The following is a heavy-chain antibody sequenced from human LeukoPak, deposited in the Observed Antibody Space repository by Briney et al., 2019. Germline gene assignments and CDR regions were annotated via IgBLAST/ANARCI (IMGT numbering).Heavy chain of an antibody. CDR3: ARDFGNDYVFSY. CDR1: GYTFTSYD. V-gene: IGHV1-8*01. D-gene: IGHD3-16*01. J-gene: IGHJ4*02. CDR2: MNPNSGNT. Sequence: ASVKVSCKASGYTFTSYDINWVRQATGQGLEWMGWMNPNSGNTGYAQKFQGRVTITRNTSISTAYMELSSLRSEDTAVYYCARDFGNDYVFSYWGQGTLVTVSS.